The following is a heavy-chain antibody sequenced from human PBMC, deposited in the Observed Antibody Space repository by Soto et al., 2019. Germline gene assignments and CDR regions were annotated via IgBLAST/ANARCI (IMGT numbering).Heavy chain of an antibody. CDR3: ATENYYRMEV. J-gene: IGHJ6*02. Sequence: QEQLVESGGGLVKPGGPLRLSWPAPGFTFRDYYMTWIRQAPGKGLEWVSNIRNDVATMNYAGAVKGRFTISRDNAKNSLYLQMNSLRAEDTAVDYCATENYYRMEVWGQGTTVTVSS. V-gene: IGHV3-11*01. CDR1: GFTFRDYY. CDR2: IRNDVATM.